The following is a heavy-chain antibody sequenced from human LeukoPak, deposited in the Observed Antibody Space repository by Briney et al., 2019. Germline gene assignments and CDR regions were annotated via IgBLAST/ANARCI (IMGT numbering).Heavy chain of an antibody. D-gene: IGHD5-18*01. CDR1: AGSITNGDYY. Sequence: SENLSLTCTVSAGSITNGDYYWNWIRQPPGKGLEWIGYIYYSGRTSYNPSLKSRVTISLDTSKNQFSLNLRSVTATDTAVYYCARDGGYHGAFDIWGQGTMVTVSS. CDR3: ARDGGYHGAFDI. V-gene: IGHV4-30-4*08. CDR2: IYYSGRT. J-gene: IGHJ3*02.